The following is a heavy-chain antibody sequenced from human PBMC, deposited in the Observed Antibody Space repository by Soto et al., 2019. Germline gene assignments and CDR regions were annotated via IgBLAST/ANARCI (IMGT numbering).Heavy chain of an antibody. CDR1: GGSISISTYY. CDR3: ARHGQLYNSGWYLNWFDP. J-gene: IGHJ5*02. V-gene: IGHV4-39*01. Sequence: NPSETLSLTCTVSGGSISISTYYWGWIRQPPGKGLEWIGSVYYSGSTYYNPSLKSRVTISVDTSKNQFSLKLSSVTAADTAVYYCARHGQLYNSGWYLNWFDPWGQGTQVTVSS. CDR2: VYYSGST. D-gene: IGHD6-19*01.